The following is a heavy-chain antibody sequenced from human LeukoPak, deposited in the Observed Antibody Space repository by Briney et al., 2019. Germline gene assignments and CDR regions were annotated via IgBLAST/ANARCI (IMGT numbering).Heavy chain of an antibody. CDR3: ARYPGTTVSWFDP. J-gene: IGHJ5*02. V-gene: IGHV4-30-2*01. Sequence: SETLSLTCAVSGGSISSGGYSWSWIRQPPGKGLEWIGYIYHSGSTYYNPSLKSRVTISVDRSKNQFSLTLRSVTAADTAVYYCARYPGTTVSWFDPWGQGTLVTVSS. CDR2: IYHSGST. CDR1: GGSISSGGYS. D-gene: IGHD1-7*01.